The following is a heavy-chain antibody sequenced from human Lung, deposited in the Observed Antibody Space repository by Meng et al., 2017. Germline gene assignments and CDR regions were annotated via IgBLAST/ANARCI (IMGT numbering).Heavy chain of an antibody. J-gene: IGHJ4*02. D-gene: IGHD2-21*02. CDR2: INAGNGNT. CDR3: ARGDYCGGDCYWFDY. Sequence: VELEQSGDDMEKPGASVKVSCKASGYTFTSYAMHCVRQAPGQMLEWMGWINAGNGNTKYSQKFQGRVTITRDTSASTAYMELSSLRSEDTAVYYCARGDYCGGDCYWFDYWGQGTLVTVSS. V-gene: IGHV1-3*01. CDR1: GYTFTSYA.